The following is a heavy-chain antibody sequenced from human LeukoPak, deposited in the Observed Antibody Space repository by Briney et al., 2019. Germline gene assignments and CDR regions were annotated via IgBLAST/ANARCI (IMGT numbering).Heavy chain of an antibody. CDR2: INPSSGGT. V-gene: IGHV1-2*02. CDR1: GYTFTGYY. CDR3: ARPRYPRGRRPGNNWFDP. J-gene: IGHJ5*02. D-gene: IGHD1-1*01. Sequence: AASVKVSCKASGYTFTGYYMHWVRQAPGQGLEWMGWINPSSGGTNYAQKFQGRVTMTRDTSISTAYMELSRLRSDDTAVYYCARPRYPRGRRPGNNWFDPWGQGTLVTVSS.